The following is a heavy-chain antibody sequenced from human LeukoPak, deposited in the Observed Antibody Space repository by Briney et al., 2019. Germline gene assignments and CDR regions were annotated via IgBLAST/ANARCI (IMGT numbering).Heavy chain of an antibody. D-gene: IGHD6-19*01. Sequence: HPSETLSLTCTVSGGSISSSSYYWGWIRQPPGKGLEWVSAISGSGGSTYYADSVKGRFTISRDNSRNTLYLQMNSLRAEDTAVYYCANGIVGQWLPPSFDYWGQGTLVTVSS. CDR3: ANGIVGQWLPPSFDY. CDR2: ISGSGGST. V-gene: IGHV3-23*01. J-gene: IGHJ4*02. CDR1: GGSISSSSYY.